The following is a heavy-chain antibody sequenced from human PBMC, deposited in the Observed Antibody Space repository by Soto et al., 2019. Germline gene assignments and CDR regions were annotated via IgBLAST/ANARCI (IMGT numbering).Heavy chain of an antibody. J-gene: IGHJ4*02. D-gene: IGHD3-9*01. CDR2: IYYSGYT. CDR3: ARGGNGYHILTGFSSHY. Sequence: QVQLQESGPGLVKPSQTLSLTCTVSGGSISSGDSSWPWIRQPPGKGLEWIGYIYYSGYTYYNPSLKSRITISVDTSKNQFSLKLTSVTAADTAVYFCARGGNGYHILTGFSSHYWGQGTLVTVSS. CDR1: GGSISSGDSS. V-gene: IGHV4-30-4*01.